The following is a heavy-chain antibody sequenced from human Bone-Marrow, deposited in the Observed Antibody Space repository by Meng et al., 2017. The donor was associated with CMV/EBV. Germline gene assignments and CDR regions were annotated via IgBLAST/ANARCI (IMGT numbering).Heavy chain of an antibody. Sequence: GESLKISCAASGYTFTGYYMHWVRQAPGQGLEWMGWINPNSGGTNYAQKFQGRVTMTRDTSISTAYMELSRLRSDDTAVYYCARIPLGWVMDVWGQGTTVTVSS. CDR3: ARIPLGWVMDV. D-gene: IGHD7-27*01. CDR2: INPNSGGT. J-gene: IGHJ6*02. CDR1: GYTFTGYY. V-gene: IGHV1-2*02.